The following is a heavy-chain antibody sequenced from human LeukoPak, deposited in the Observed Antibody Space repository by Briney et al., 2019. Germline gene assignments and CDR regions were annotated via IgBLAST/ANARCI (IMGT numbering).Heavy chain of an antibody. D-gene: IGHD2-15*01. CDR3: ARASYCSDGSCYSDY. J-gene: IGHJ4*02. V-gene: IGHV1-18*01. CDR1: GYTFSSYS. CDR2: VSAYNGNT. Sequence: ASVKVSCKASGYTFSSYSISWVRQAPGQGLEWMGWVSAYNGNTIYAQKVKGRVTMTTDTSTSTAYMELRSLKSDDTAVYYCARASYCSDGSCYSDYWGQGTLVTVSS.